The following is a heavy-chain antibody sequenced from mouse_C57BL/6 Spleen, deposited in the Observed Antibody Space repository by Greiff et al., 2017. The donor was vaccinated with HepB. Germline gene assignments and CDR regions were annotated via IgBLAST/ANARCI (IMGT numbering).Heavy chain of an antibody. Sequence: VNVVESGAELVKPGASVKLSCKASGYTFTEYTIHWVKQRSGQGLEWIGWFYPGSGSIKYNEKFKDKATLTADKSSSTVYMELSRLTSEDSAVYFCARRYYYGPSEAMDYWGQGTSVTVSS. CDR1: GYTFTEYT. CDR2: FYPGSGSI. J-gene: IGHJ4*01. D-gene: IGHD1-1*01. V-gene: IGHV1-62-2*01. CDR3: ARRYYYGPSEAMDY.